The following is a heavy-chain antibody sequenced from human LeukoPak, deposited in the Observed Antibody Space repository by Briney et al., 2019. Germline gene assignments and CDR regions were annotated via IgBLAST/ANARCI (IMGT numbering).Heavy chain of an antibody. CDR2: MNPNSGNT. CDR1: GYTFTSYD. D-gene: IGHD6-13*01. CDR3: ARARMTAAGTRLDY. V-gene: IGHV1-8*01. J-gene: IGHJ4*02. Sequence: ASVKVSCKASGYTFTSYDINWVRQATGQGLEWMGWMNPNSGNTGYAQKFQGRVTMTRDTSISTAYMELSSLRSEDTAVYYCARARMTAAGTRLDYWGQGTLVTVSS.